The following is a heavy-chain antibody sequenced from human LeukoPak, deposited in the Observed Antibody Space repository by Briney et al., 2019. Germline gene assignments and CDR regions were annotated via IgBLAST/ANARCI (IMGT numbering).Heavy chain of an antibody. J-gene: IGHJ4*02. CDR3: ARARGVGDFDY. V-gene: IGHV4-59*01. CDR2: IYYSGST. CDR1: GFTFSNNY. D-gene: IGHD3-16*01. Sequence: GSLRLSCEASGFTFSNNYMSWIRQPPGKGLEWIGYIYYSGSTNYNPSLKSRVTISVDTSKNQFSLKLSSVTAADTAVYYCARARGVGDFDYWGQGTLVTVSS.